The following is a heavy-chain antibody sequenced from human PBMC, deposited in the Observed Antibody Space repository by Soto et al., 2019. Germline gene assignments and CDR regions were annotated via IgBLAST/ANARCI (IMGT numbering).Heavy chain of an antibody. CDR2: IYYSGST. J-gene: IGHJ4*02. D-gene: IGHD5-12*01. Sequence: PSETLSLTCTVSGGCMSSSSYYWGWIRQPPGKGLEWIGSIYYSGSTYYNPSLKSRVTISVDTSKNQFSLKLSSVTAADTAVYYCARHSVASYDNWGQGTLVTVSS. CDR1: GGCMSSSSYY. CDR3: ARHSVASYDN. V-gene: IGHV4-39*01.